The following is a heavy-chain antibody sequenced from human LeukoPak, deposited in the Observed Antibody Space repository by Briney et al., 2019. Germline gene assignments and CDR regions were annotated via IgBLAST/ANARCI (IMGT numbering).Heavy chain of an antibody. Sequence: ASVKVSCKASRGTFSSYAISWVRQAPGQGLEWMGGIIPIFGTANYAQKFQGRVTITADESTSTAYMELSSLRSEDTAVYYCATRTGVVVAATGSHNWFDPWGQGTLVTVSS. D-gene: IGHD2-15*01. CDR1: RGTFSSYA. J-gene: IGHJ5*02. CDR2: IIPIFGTA. CDR3: ATRTGVVVAATGSHNWFDP. V-gene: IGHV1-69*13.